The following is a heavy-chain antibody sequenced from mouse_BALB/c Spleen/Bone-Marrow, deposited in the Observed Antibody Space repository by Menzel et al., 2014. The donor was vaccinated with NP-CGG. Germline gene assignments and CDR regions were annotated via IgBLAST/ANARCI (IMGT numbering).Heavy chain of an antibody. V-gene: IGHV1-7*01. Sequence: QVQLQQSGAELAKPWASVKMSCKASGYTFTGYWMHWVKQRPGQGLEWIGYNNPSTGYTEYNQKFKDKATLTADKSSSTAYMQLSSLTSEDSAVYYCARQITTVDYAMGYWGQGTSVTVSS. CDR3: ARQITTVDYAMGY. D-gene: IGHD1-1*01. J-gene: IGHJ4*01. CDR2: NNPSTGYT. CDR1: GYTFTGYW.